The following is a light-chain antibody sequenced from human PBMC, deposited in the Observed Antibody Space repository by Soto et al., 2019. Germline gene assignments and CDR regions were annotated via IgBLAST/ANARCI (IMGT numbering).Light chain of an antibody. CDR1: QSIFNY. CDR3: QQSYSSPWA. Sequence: IQVTQSPSSLSASVGDRVTITCRASQSIFNYLNWYQQKPGKAPKLLIYAASSLQSGVPSRFSGGGAGTDFTLTISSLQPEDVATYYCQQSYSSPWAFGLGTKVEIK. J-gene: IGKJ1*01. CDR2: AAS. V-gene: IGKV1-39*01.